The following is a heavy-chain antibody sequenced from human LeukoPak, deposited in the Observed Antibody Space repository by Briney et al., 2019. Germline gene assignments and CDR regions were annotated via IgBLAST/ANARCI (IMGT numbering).Heavy chain of an antibody. J-gene: IGHJ4*02. CDR2: ISGSSTTI. CDR1: GFTFSSYT. V-gene: IGHV3-48*02. Sequence: GGSLRLSCAASGFTFSSYTMTWVRQAPGKGLEWVSYISGSSTTIYYADSVKGRFTISRDNAKNSLYLQMNCLRDEDTAVYYCARDVLSYGDSGVDYWGQGTLVTVSS. CDR3: ARDVLSYGDSGVDY. D-gene: IGHD2-2*01.